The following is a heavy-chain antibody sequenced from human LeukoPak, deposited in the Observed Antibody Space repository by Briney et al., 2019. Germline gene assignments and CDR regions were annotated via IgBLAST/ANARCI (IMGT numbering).Heavy chain of an antibody. CDR1: GYTLTELS. CDR3: ATVGRNYYESSGYYSRKNYNWFDP. V-gene: IGHV1-24*01. CDR2: FDPEDGET. J-gene: IGHJ5*02. D-gene: IGHD3-22*01. Sequence: VASVKVSCKVSGYTLTELSMHWVRQAPGKGLEGMGGFDPEDGETIYAQKFQGRVTMTEDTSTDTAYLELSSLRSEDTAVYYCATVGRNYYESSGYYSRKNYNWFDPWGQGTLVTVSS.